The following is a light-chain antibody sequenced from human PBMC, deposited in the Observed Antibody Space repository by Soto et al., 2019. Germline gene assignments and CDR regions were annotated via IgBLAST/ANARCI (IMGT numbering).Light chain of an antibody. CDR3: QQYGSSPWT. CDR1: QSVSRY. Sequence: EIVLTQSPGTLSLSPGERAILSCRASQSVSRYLAWYQQKPGQAPRLLIYGASSRATGIPDRFSGSGSGTDFTLTISRLEPEDFAVYYCQQYGSSPWTFGQGTKVEIK. J-gene: IGKJ1*01. CDR2: GAS. V-gene: IGKV3-20*01.